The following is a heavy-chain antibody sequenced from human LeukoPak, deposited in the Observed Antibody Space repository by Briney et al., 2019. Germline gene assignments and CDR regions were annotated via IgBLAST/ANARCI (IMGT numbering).Heavy chain of an antibody. Sequence: ASVKVSCKASGYTFTSYAMYWVRQAPGQRLEWMGWINAGNGNTKYSQKFQGRVTITRDTSASTAYMELSSLRSEDTAVYYCARSAVAGTWSWFDPWGQGTLVTVSS. CDR2: INAGNGNT. D-gene: IGHD6-19*01. CDR3: ARSAVAGTWSWFDP. CDR1: GYTFTSYA. V-gene: IGHV1-3*01. J-gene: IGHJ5*02.